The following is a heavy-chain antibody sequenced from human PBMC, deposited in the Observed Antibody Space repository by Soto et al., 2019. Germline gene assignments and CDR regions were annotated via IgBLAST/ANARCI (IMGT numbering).Heavy chain of an antibody. D-gene: IGHD6-6*01. CDR3: ARLSTHQAGEYSSQSGVDYYYGMDV. CDR2: ISAYNGNT. Sequence: ASVKVSCKASGYTLTSYGISWVRQAPGQGLEWMGWISAYNGNTNYAQKLQGRVTMTTDTSTSTAYMELRSLRSDDTAVYYCARLSTHQAGEYSSQSGVDYYYGMDVWGQGTTVTVSS. J-gene: IGHJ6*02. V-gene: IGHV1-18*01. CDR1: GYTLTSYG.